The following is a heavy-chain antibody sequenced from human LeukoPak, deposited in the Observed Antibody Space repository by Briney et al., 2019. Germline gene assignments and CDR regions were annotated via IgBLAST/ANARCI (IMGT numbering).Heavy chain of an antibody. CDR2: IIPIFGTA. D-gene: IGHD3-22*01. CDR3: ARSTYYYDSSGYYLPFHFDY. V-gene: IGHV1-69*01. CDR1: GGTFSSYA. J-gene: IGHJ4*02. Sequence: GASVKVSCKASGGTFSSYAISWVRQAPGQGLEWMGGIIPIFGTANYAQKFQGRVTITADESTSTAYMEPSSLRSEDTDVYYCARSTYYYDSSGYYLPFHFDYWGQGTLVTVSS.